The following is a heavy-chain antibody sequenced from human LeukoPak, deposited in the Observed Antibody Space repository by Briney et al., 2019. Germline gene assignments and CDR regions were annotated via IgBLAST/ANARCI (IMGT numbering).Heavy chain of an antibody. CDR2: IYHSGST. D-gene: IGHD3-10*01. J-gene: IGHJ4*02. Sequence: PSETLSLTCAVSGGSISSGGYSWSWIRQPPGKGLEWIGYIYHSGSTYYNPSLKSRVTISVNRSKNQFSLKLSSVTAADTAVYYCARDRGGYGSIDYWGQGTLVTVSS. V-gene: IGHV4-30-2*01. CDR1: GGSISSGGYS. CDR3: ARDRGGYGSIDY.